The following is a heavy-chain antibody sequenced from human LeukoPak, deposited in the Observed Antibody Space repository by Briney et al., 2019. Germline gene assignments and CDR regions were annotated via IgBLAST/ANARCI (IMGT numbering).Heavy chain of an antibody. CDR3: AKLSDSSSWYFGAFDI. D-gene: IGHD6-13*01. Sequence: KPGGSLRLSCAASGFTFRSYSMNWVRQAPGKGLEWVSSISSSGSYTYYAESVKGRFTISRDNAKNSLYLQTNSLRAEDTAVYYCAKLSDSSSWYFGAFDIWGQGTKVTVSS. V-gene: IGHV3-21*01. CDR1: GFTFRSYS. CDR2: ISSSGSYT. J-gene: IGHJ3*02.